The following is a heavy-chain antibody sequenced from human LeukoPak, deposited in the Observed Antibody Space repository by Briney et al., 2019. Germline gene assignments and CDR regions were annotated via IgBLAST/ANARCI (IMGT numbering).Heavy chain of an antibody. D-gene: IGHD3-22*01. Sequence: PSETLSLTCNVSGDSISSYYWSWIRQPAGKGLECIGRIYTSGTTNYNPSLKSRVTISVDTSKNQFSLKLSSVTAADTAVYYCARASPHYYDSSGYQRGSGAFDIWGQGTMVTVSS. V-gene: IGHV4-4*07. CDR3: ARASPHYYDSSGYQRGSGAFDI. J-gene: IGHJ3*02. CDR2: IYTSGTT. CDR1: GDSISSYY.